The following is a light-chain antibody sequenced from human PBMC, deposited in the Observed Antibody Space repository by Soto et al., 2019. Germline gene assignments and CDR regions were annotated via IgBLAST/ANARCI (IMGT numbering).Light chain of an antibody. J-gene: IGKJ1*01. CDR1: QGISSY. CDR2: AAS. CDR3: HQYNYYRPT. V-gene: IGKV1-8*01. Sequence: AIRMTQSPSSFSASTGDRVTITCRASQGISSYLAWYQQKPGKAPKLLIYAASTLQSGDPSRFSGSGSGTDFTLTINCLQSEDFATYYCHQYNYYRPTFGQGTKVEIK.